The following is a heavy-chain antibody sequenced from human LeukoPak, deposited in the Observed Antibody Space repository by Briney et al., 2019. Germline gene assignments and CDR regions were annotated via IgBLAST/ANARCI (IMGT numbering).Heavy chain of an antibody. V-gene: IGHV3-48*04. Sequence: GGSLRLSCAASGFTFSSYGMHWVRQAPGKGLEWVSYISSSSSTIYYADSVKGRFTISRDNAKNSLYLQMNSLRAEDTALYYCAKDNYYDGSGPDAFDIWGQGTMVTVSS. CDR2: ISSSSSTI. J-gene: IGHJ3*02. CDR1: GFTFSSYG. CDR3: AKDNYYDGSGPDAFDI. D-gene: IGHD3-22*01.